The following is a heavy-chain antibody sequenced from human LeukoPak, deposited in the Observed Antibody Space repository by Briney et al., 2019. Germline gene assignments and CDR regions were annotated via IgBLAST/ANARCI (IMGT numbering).Heavy chain of an antibody. Sequence: GGSLRLSCAASGFTVSSIYMSWVRQAPGKGLEWVSLIYSGGSAYYADSVKGRFTISRDNSKNTLDLQVNSLRAEDTAVYYCARSVGASIRKNLYFDYWGQGTLVTVSS. J-gene: IGHJ4*02. CDR1: GFTVSSIY. V-gene: IGHV3-53*01. CDR3: ARSVGASIRKNLYFDY. CDR2: IYSGGSA. D-gene: IGHD1-26*01.